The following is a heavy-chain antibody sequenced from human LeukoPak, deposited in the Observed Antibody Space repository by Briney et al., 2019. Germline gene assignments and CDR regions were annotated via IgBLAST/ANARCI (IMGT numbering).Heavy chain of an antibody. CDR1: GFTFDDYA. CDR2: ISWNSGSI. D-gene: IGHD5-18*01. Sequence: GGSLRLSCAASGFTFDDYAMHWVRPAPGKGLEWVSGISWNSGSIGYADSVKGRFTISRDNAKNSLYLQMNSLRAEDTALYYCAKDASDTAMGVDYWGQGTLVTVSS. J-gene: IGHJ4*02. V-gene: IGHV3-9*01. CDR3: AKDASDTAMGVDY.